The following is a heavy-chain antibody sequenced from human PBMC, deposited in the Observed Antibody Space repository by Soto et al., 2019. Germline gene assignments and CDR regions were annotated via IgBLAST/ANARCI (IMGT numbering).Heavy chain of an antibody. J-gene: IGHJ4*02. V-gene: IGHV3-30*03. D-gene: IGHD6-6*01. CDR1: GFTFSSYA. CDR3: ARGTSSSSGWYFEY. Sequence: GGSLRLSCAASGFTFSSYAMSWVRQAPGKGLEWVAVISSDGSNKYYADSVKGRFTISRDNSKNTLYLQMDSLRADDTAVYYCARGTSSSSGWYFEYWGQGTLVTVSS. CDR2: ISSDGSNK.